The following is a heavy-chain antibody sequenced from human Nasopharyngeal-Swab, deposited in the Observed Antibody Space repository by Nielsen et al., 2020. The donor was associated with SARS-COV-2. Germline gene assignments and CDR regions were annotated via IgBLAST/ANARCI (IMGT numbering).Heavy chain of an antibody. J-gene: IGHJ6*02. Sequence: GESLKISCKVSGYSFTSYWIGWVRQMPGKGLEWMGIIYPGDSDTRYSPSFQGQVTISADKSISTAYLQWSSLKASDTAMYYCARRLPSEYYYYGMDVWGQGTTVTVSS. CDR3: ARRLPSEYYYYGMDV. D-gene: IGHD2-21*02. CDR1: GYSFTSYW. V-gene: IGHV5-51*01. CDR2: IYPGDSDT.